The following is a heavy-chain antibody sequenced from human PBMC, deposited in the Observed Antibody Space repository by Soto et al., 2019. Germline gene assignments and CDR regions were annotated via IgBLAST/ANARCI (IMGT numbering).Heavy chain of an antibody. V-gene: IGHV3-15*07. Sequence: GGSLRLSCAASGFSFTDNWMHWVRQAPGKGLEWVGRIKSRADGETTDYAAPVKGRFTISRDDSRDTFYLEMNSLKSEDTAMNYCFNYCDFRSGHQPYWEQGTFVTVSS. J-gene: IGHJ4*02. CDR1: GFSFTDNW. CDR2: IKSRADGETT. CDR3: FNYCDFRSGHQPY. D-gene: IGHD3-3*01.